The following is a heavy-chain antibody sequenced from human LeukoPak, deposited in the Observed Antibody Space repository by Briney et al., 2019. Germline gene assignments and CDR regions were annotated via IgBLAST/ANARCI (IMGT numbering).Heavy chain of an antibody. D-gene: IGHD3-3*01. CDR3: ARGIIDDFWSGYPGNYFDY. V-gene: IGHV4-39*07. CDR1: GASISSSSYY. CDR2: IYYSGST. Sequence: SETLSLTCTVSGASISSSSYYWGWIRQPPGKGLEWIGSIYYSGSTYYNPSLKSRVTISVDTSKNQFSLKLSSVTAADTAVYYCARGIIDDFWSGYPGNYFDYWGQGTLVTVSS. J-gene: IGHJ4*02.